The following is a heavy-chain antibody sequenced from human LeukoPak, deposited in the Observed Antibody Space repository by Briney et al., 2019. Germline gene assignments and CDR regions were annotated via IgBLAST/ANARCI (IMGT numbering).Heavy chain of an antibody. CDR2: INPNSGGT. CDR3: AAELLRDDNDY. D-gene: IGHD1-26*01. J-gene: IGHJ4*02. V-gene: IGHV1-2*02. Sequence: ASVKVSCKASGYTFTGYYMHWARQAPGQGLEWMGWINPNSGGTNYAQKFQGRVTMTRDTSISTASMALSRLGSEDPPVYYCAAELLRDDNDYWGQGTLVTVSS. CDR1: GYTFTGYY.